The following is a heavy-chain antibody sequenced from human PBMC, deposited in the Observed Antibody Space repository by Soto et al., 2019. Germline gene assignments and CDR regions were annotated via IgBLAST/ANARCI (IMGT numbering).Heavy chain of an antibody. J-gene: IGHJ4*02. CDR1: ESIFRGHG. D-gene: IGHD1-26*01. CDR3: ARDGVGATTFWGNLDY. Sequence: QGLLVESGGGVVQPGRSLRLSCAASESIFRGHGMHWVRQAPGKGLECVAIIRFDGSNINYADFVRGRFTISSDNFKNMLYLEMNSLRVEDTAVYYCARDGVGATTFWGNLDYWGQGTLVTVSA. V-gene: IGHV3-33*01. CDR2: IRFDGSNI.